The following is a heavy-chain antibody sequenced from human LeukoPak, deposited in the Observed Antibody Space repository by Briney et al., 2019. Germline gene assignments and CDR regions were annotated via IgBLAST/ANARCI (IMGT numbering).Heavy chain of an antibody. CDR3: ARDGQWLPTDDAFDI. V-gene: IGHV1-18*01. CDR1: GYTFTNFG. Sequence: ASVKVSCKASGYTFTNFGISWVRQAPGQGLEWMGWITPYNGNTNYAQKLQGRVTLTTDTSTSTAYMELRSLRSDDTAVYYCARDGQWLPTDDAFDIWGQGTMVTVSS. CDR2: ITPYNGNT. D-gene: IGHD6-19*01. J-gene: IGHJ3*02.